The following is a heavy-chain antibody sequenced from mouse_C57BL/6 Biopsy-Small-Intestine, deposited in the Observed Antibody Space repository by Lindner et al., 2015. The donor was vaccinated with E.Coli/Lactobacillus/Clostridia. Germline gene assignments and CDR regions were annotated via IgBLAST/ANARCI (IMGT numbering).Heavy chain of an antibody. V-gene: IGHV14-4*02. D-gene: IGHD2-4*01. CDR3: ARWHYDLFGFDS. CDR1: GFTFTDYQ. J-gene: IGHJ4*01. CDR2: INVKSGGR. Sequence: SVKVSCKASGFTFTDYQVHWVRQAPGQGLEWMGWINVKSGGRDSAQKFQGRVAMTRDTSINTVYMELAGLRSDDTAVYYCARWHYDLFGFDSWGQGTLVTVSS.